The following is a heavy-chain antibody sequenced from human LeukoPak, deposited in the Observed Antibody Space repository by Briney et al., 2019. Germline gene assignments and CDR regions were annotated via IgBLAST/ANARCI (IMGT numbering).Heavy chain of an antibody. D-gene: IGHD6-19*01. CDR1: GFTFDDYA. J-gene: IGHJ4*02. CDR3: AKAHSSSGWYYFDY. CDR2: ISWNSGSI. V-gene: IGHV3-9*03. Sequence: GRSLRLSCAASGFTFDDYAMHWVRQAPGKGLEWVSGISWNSGSIGYADSVKGRFTISRGNAKNSLYLQMNSLRAEDMALYYCAKAHSSSGWYYFDYWGQGTLVTVSS.